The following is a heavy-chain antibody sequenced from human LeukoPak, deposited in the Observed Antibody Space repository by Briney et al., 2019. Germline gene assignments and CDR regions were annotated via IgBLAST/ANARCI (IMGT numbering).Heavy chain of an antibody. CDR2: IIPIFGTA. V-gene: IGHV1-69*13. Sequence: ASVEVSCKASGGTFSSYAISWVRQAPGQGLEWMGGIIPIFGTANYAQKFQGRVTITADESTSTAYMELSSLRSEDTAVYYCARDRALRYFDWLLPDYYYYGMDVWGKGTTVTVSS. CDR3: ARDRALRYFDWLLPDYYYYGMDV. D-gene: IGHD3-9*01. CDR1: GGTFSSYA. J-gene: IGHJ6*04.